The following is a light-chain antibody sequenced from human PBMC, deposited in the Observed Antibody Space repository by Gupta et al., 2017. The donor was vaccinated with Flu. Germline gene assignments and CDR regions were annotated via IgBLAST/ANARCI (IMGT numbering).Light chain of an antibody. CDR3: QQSSNWPPWT. CDR1: QSVSSY. CDR2: DAS. V-gene: IGKV3-11*01. J-gene: IGKJ1*01. Sequence: EIVLTQSPATLSLSPGERATLSCRASQSVSSYLAWYQQKPGQAPRLLIYDASNRATGIPARFRGSGSGTDFTLTISSLEPEDCAVYYCQQSSNWPPWTFGQGTKVEIK.